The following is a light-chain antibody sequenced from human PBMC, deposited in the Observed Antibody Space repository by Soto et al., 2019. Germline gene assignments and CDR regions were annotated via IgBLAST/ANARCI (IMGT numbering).Light chain of an antibody. V-gene: IGKV3-20*01. J-gene: IGKJ4*01. CDR1: QSVGKNY. Sequence: EIVLTQSPGTLSLSPGERATLSCRASQSVGKNYLAWYQQKPGQAPRLLVYDASTRATGVPDRFSGSGSGTDFTLTISRLEPEDFAVYYCQQYAYAPLTFGGGTKV. CDR2: DAS. CDR3: QQYAYAPLT.